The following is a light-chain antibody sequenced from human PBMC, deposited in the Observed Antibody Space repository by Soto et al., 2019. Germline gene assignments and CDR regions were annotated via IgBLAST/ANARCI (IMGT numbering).Light chain of an antibody. CDR3: SSYRSTTTFGV. V-gene: IGLV2-14*01. CDR2: EVS. Sequence: QSALTQPASVSGSPGQSITISCTGTSSDIGGYNYVSWYQQRPGKAPKVVIYEVSNRPLGVSNRFSASKSGNTASLIISGLQADDEADYFCSSYRSTTTFGVFGTGTKV. J-gene: IGLJ1*01. CDR1: SSDIGGYNY.